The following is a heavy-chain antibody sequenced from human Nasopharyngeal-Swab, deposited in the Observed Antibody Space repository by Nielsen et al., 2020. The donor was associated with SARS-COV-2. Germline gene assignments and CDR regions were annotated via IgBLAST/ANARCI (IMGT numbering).Heavy chain of an antibody. CDR2: ISHNSGT. CDR3: AKEGATGWFDP. Sequence: SETLSLTCTVSGVSTTSQYWSWIRQPPGKGLEWIGYISHNSGTSYTPSLKSRVTMFMDTSKNQFSLRLRSVTAADTAVYYCAKEGATGWFDPWGQGTLVTVSS. V-gene: IGHV4-59*11. J-gene: IGHJ5*02. CDR1: GVSTTSQY.